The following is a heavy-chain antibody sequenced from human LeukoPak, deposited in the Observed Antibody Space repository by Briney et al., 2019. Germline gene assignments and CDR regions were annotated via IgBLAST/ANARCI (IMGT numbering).Heavy chain of an antibody. D-gene: IGHD3-10*01. Sequence: GRSLRLSYAASGFTFSSYGMHWVRQAPGKGLEWVAVISYDGSNKYYADSVKGRFTISRDNSKNTLYLQMNSLRAEDTAVYYCASMGKYYYGSGGALDYWGQGTLVTVSS. CDR1: GFTFSSYG. V-gene: IGHV3-30*03. J-gene: IGHJ4*02. CDR2: ISYDGSNK. CDR3: ASMGKYYYGSGGALDY.